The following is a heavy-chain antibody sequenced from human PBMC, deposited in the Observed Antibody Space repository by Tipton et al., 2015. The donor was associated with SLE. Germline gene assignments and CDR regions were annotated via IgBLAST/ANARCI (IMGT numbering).Heavy chain of an antibody. D-gene: IGHD1-26*01. CDR1: GDSVSSNSAA. Sequence: GLVKPSQTLSLTCAISGDSVSSNSAAWNWIRQSPSRGLEWLGRTYYRSKWYNDFALSVKSRIIVNPDTSKNHFSLKLNSVTAADTAVYYCARDWEGRWELHLGIWVYWGQGTLVTVSS. J-gene: IGHJ4*02. CDR3: ARDWEGRWELHLGIWVY. V-gene: IGHV6-1*01. CDR2: TYYRSKWYN.